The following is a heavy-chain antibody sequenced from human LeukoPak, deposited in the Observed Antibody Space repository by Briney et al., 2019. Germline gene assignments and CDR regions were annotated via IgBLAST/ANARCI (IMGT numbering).Heavy chain of an antibody. Sequence: SGPALVKPTQTLTLTCTFSGFSLSTSGMCVSWIRQPPGKALEWLARIDWDDDKYYTTSLKTRLTISKDTSKNQVVLTMTNMDPVDTATYYCARIPRSHDSSGYRWGYYYMDVWGKGTTVTVSS. CDR1: GFSLSTSGMC. CDR2: IDWDDDK. D-gene: IGHD3-22*01. CDR3: ARIPRSHDSSGYRWGYYYMDV. J-gene: IGHJ6*03. V-gene: IGHV2-70*11.